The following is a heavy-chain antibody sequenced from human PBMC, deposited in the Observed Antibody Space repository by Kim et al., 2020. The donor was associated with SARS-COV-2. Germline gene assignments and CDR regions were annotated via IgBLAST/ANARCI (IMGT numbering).Heavy chain of an antibody. CDR1: GGSFSGYY. D-gene: IGHD4-17*01. J-gene: IGHJ4*02. CDR2: INHSGST. CDR3: ARGPGPTVTTFVYFDY. Sequence: SETLSLTCAVYGGSFSGYYWSWIRQPPGKGLEWIGEINHSGSTNYNPSLKSRVTISVDTSKNQFSLKLSSVTAADTAVYYCARGPGPTVTTFVYFDYWGQGTLVTVS. V-gene: IGHV4-34*01.